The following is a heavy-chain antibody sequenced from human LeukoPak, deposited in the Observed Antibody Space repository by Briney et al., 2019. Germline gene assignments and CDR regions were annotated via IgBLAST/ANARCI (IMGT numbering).Heavy chain of an antibody. V-gene: IGHV1-69*04. J-gene: IGHJ4*02. CDR1: GGTFSSYA. CDR3: ARAAPYYYDSSGYSPGDY. CDR2: IIPILGIA. D-gene: IGHD3-22*01. Sequence: SVKVSCKASGGTFSSYAISWVRQAPGQGLEWMGRIIPILGIANYAQKFQGRVTITADKSTSTAYMELSSLRSEDTAVYYCARAAPYYYDSSGYSPGDYWGQGTRVTVSS.